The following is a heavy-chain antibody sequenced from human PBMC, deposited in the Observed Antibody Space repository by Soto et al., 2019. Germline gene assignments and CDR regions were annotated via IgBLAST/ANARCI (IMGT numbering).Heavy chain of an antibody. CDR2: INSEGSST. CDR1: GFTFSSYW. V-gene: IGHV3-74*01. Sequence: EVHLVESGGGLVQPGGSLRLSCATSGFTFSSYWMHWVRQAPGKGLVWVSRINSEGSSTNYADSVKGRFTISRDNAKNTLYLQMTSLRAEDTDVYYCARGRRYYHSSAGGYWGQGTLVTVSS. CDR3: ARGRRYYHSSAGGY. J-gene: IGHJ4*02. D-gene: IGHD3-22*01.